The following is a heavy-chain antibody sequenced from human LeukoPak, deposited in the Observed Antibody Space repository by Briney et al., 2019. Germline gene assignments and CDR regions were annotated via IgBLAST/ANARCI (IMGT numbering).Heavy chain of an antibody. J-gene: IGHJ4*02. CDR2: ISGSGGST. CDR1: GFTFSSHG. CDR3: ARHRTASDY. V-gene: IGHV3-23*01. Sequence: GGTLRLSCAASGFTFSSHGMSWVRQAPGKGLEWVSAISGSGGSTYYADSVKGRFTISRDNAKSSLYLQMNSLRAEDTALYYCARHRTASDYWGQGTLVTVSS. D-gene: IGHD3-16*02.